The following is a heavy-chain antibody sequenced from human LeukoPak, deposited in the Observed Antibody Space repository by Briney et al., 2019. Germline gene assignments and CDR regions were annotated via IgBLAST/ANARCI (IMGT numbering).Heavy chain of an antibody. Sequence: PSETLSLTCTVSGGSVSSGRYYWSWIRQPPGKGLEWIGYIYYSGRTNHNPSLKSRVTISVDTSKNQFSLKLSSVTAADTAVYYCARVQVGATHFDYWGQGTLVTVSS. D-gene: IGHD1-26*01. V-gene: IGHV4-61*01. J-gene: IGHJ4*02. CDR3: ARVQVGATHFDY. CDR1: GGSVSSGRYY. CDR2: IYYSGRT.